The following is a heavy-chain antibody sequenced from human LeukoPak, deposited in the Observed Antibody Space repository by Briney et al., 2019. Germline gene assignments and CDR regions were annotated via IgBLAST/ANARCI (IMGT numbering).Heavy chain of an antibody. CDR2: IKQDGSEQ. D-gene: IGHD5/OR15-5a*01. Sequence: GGSLRLSCAASGFTFSSYWMSWVRQAPGKGLEWVANIKQDGSEQYYVDSVKGRFTISRDNAKNSLFLQMNSLRGEDTAVYYCTRAYLRVSYFAYWGQGTLVTVSS. J-gene: IGHJ4*02. CDR3: TRAYLRVSYFAY. CDR1: GFTFSSYW. V-gene: IGHV3-7*05.